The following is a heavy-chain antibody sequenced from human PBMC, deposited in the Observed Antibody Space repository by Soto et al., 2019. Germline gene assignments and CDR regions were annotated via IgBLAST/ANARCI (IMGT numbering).Heavy chain of an antibody. D-gene: IGHD5-12*01. Sequence: EVQLVESGGGLGQPGGSLRLSCVASGFSFSTYSMNWVRQAPGKGLEWVSYISSTSNTIYYADSVKGRFTMSRDSAKNSLYLQMNSLRAEDTAVYYCARSRGYGNGMDVWGQGTTVTVSS. J-gene: IGHJ6*02. CDR2: ISSTSNTI. CDR3: ARSRGYGNGMDV. CDR1: GFSFSTYS. V-gene: IGHV3-48*01.